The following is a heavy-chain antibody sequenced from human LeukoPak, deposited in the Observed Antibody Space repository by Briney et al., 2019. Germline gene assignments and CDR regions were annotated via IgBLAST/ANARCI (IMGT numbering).Heavy chain of an antibody. Sequence: ASVKVSCKASGYTFTGYYMHWVRQAPGKGLEWMGGFDPEDGETIYAQKFQGRVTMTTDTSTSTAYMDLRSLRSDDTALYYCARTVTTSSYYFDYWGQGTLVTVSS. CDR3: ARTVTTSSYYFDY. CDR2: FDPEDGET. CDR1: GYTFTGYY. J-gene: IGHJ4*02. V-gene: IGHV1-24*01. D-gene: IGHD4-17*01.